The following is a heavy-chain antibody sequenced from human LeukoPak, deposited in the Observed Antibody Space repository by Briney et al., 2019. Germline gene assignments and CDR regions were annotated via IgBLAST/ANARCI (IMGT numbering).Heavy chain of an antibody. V-gene: IGHV3-43*01. CDR3: VKGGYGSRFGS. CDR1: GFTFNDYK. J-gene: IGHJ4*02. CDR2: ITWDGDTT. D-gene: IGHD3-10*01. Sequence: GGSLRLSCAASGFTFNDYKMHWVRHAPGKGLEWISLITWDGDTTHYADPVKGRFTISRDNSKNSLYLQMNSLRTEDTALYYCVKGGYGSRFGSWGQGTLVTVSS.